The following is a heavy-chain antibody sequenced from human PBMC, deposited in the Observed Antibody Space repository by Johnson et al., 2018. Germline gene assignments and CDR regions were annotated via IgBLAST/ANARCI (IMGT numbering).Heavy chain of an antibody. D-gene: IGHD6-19*01. CDR1: GFTFSSYD. CDR3: ARAYSSGWYPGAFDI. V-gene: IGHV3-13*01. Sequence: VQLVESGGGLVQPGGSLRLSCAASGFTFSSYDMHWVRQATGKGLEWVSAIGTAGDTYYPGSVKGRFTISRENAKNSLYLQMNSLRAGDTAVYYCARAYSSGWYPGAFDIWGQGTMVTVSS. CDR2: IGTAGDT. J-gene: IGHJ3*02.